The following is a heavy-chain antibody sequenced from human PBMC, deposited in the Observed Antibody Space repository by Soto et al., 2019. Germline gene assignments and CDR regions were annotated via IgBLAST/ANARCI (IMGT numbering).Heavy chain of an antibody. CDR2: IYPGDSDT. D-gene: IGHD6-13*01. CDR3: ARRGSSWPNYYYYYGMDA. CDR1: GYSFTSYW. V-gene: IGHV5-51*01. J-gene: IGHJ6*02. Sequence: GESLKISCKGSGYSFTSYWIGWVRQMPGKGLEWMGIIYPGDSDTRYSPSFQGQVTISADKSISTAYLQWGSLKASDTAMYYCARRGSSWPNYYYYYGMDAWGQGTTVTVSS.